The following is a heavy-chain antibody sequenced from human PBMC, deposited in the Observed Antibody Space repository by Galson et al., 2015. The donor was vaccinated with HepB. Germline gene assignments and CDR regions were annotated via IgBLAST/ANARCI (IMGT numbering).Heavy chain of an antibody. D-gene: IGHD1-1*01. CDR2: IYPSGST. CDR1: GGSIDSYY. V-gene: IGHV4-4*07. Sequence: ETLSLTCTVSGGSIDSYYWSWLRQPAGKGLEWIGRIYPSGSTNYNPSLKSRVSLYVDPAKNHFSLTLTSMTAADTAVYYCARDSGRGIRNFDYWGQGTLVPVSS. CDR3: ARDSGRGIRNFDY. J-gene: IGHJ4*02.